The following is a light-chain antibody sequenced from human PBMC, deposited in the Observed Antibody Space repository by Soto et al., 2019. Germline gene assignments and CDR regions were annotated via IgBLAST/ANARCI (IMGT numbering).Light chain of an antibody. CDR3: QQRTNWPRTFT. Sequence: EIVLTQSPATLSLSPGERATLSCRASQSVSSYLAWYQQKPGQAPRLLIYDTSKMATGIPARFSGSGSGTDFTLTIRTLEPKDFAVYYCQQRTNWPRTFTFGPGTKVDIK. CDR1: QSVSSY. CDR2: DTS. J-gene: IGKJ3*01. V-gene: IGKV3-11*01.